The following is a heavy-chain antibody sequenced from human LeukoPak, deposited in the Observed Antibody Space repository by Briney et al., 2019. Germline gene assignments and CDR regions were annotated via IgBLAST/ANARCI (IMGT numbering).Heavy chain of an antibody. CDR3: ARGASGIQLWFFDP. J-gene: IGHJ5*02. CDR1: GFTFSSYW. CDR2: IKKDGSEK. V-gene: IGHV3-7*01. D-gene: IGHD5-18*01. Sequence: PGESLRLSCAASGFTFSSYWMSWVRQAPGKGLEWVANIKKDGSEKYYVDSVKGRFTISRDNAKNSLFLQMNSLRAEDTAVYYCARGASGIQLWFFDPWGQGTLVSVSS.